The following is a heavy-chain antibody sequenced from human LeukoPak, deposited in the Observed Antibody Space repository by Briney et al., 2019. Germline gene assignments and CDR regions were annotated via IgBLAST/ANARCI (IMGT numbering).Heavy chain of an antibody. CDR1: GFTFSSYW. D-gene: IGHD3-22*01. V-gene: IGHV3-74*01. Sequence: GGSLRLSCAASGFTFSSYWMHWVRQAPGKGLVWVSRINSDGSSTSYADSVKGRFTISRDNAKNTLYLQMNSLRAEDTAVYYCAREYGEVVVNHDCFDYWGQGTLVTVSS. CDR2: INSDGSST. CDR3: AREYGEVVVNHDCFDY. J-gene: IGHJ4*02.